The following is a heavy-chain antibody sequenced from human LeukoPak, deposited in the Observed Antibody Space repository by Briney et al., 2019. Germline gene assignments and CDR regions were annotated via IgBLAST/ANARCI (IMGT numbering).Heavy chain of an antibody. Sequence: ASVTVSCKASGYTFTRYYMHWVRQAPGQGLEWMGWINPNSGGTNYAQKFQGRVTMTRDTSISTAYMELSRLRSDDTAVYYCARVVRGVISGWFDPWGQGTLVTVSS. J-gene: IGHJ5*02. CDR2: INPNSGGT. D-gene: IGHD3-10*01. CDR3: ARVVRGVISGWFDP. CDR1: GYTFTRYY. V-gene: IGHV1-2*02.